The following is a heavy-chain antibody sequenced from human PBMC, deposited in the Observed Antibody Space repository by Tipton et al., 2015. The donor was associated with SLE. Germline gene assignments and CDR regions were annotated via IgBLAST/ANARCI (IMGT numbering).Heavy chain of an antibody. CDR1: AGSITSYY. CDR3: ARSPYYYDAMDV. J-gene: IGHJ6*02. V-gene: IGHV4-59*01. Sequence: TLSLTCTVSAGSITSYYWSWIRQSPGKGPEWIGHTYHSGSTDYNPSLGSRITISADTSKNQFSLRLNSVTAADTAVYYCARSPYYYDAMDVWGQGTAVTVSS. CDR2: TYHSGST.